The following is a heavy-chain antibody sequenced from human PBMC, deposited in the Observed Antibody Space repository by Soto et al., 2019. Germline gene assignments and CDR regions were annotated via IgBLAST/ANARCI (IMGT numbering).Heavy chain of an antibody. CDR1: GFTSSSYA. V-gene: IGHV3-23*01. CDR3: TKAHQVIRD. Sequence: GGSLRLSCAASGFTSSSYAMSWVRQAPGKGLEWVSGISNRDGSTYYADSVKGRFTISRDNSKNTLFLQMNSLRAEDTAIYYCTKAHQVIRDWGQGTLVTVSS. CDR2: ISNRDGST. J-gene: IGHJ4*02.